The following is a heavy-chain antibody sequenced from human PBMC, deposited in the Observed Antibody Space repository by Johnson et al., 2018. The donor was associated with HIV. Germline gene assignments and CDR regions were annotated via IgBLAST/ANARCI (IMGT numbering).Heavy chain of an antibody. CDR3: ARDPDPFREYHGDAFDI. D-gene: IGHD3-10*01. V-gene: IGHV3-74*01. J-gene: IGHJ3*02. Sequence: MLLVESGGGLVQPGGSLRLSCAASGLSFSRSWMHWVRQAPGKGLVWVSRTTNAGSTTTYADSVKGRFTVSRDKVKNTLHLQMNSLRGEDTAVYYCARDPDPFREYHGDAFDIWGQGTVVTVSS. CDR1: GLSFSRSW. CDR2: TTNAGSTT.